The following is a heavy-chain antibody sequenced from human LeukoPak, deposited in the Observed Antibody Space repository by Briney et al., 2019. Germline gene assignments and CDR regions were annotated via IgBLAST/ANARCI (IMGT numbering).Heavy chain of an antibody. CDR1: GGSFGGYY. V-gene: IGHV4-34*01. J-gene: IGHJ4*02. CDR3: ARRPPGGIAAAVGSYYFDY. Sequence: PSETLSLTCAVYGGSFGGYYWSWIRQPPGKGLEWIGEINHSGSTNYNPSLKSRVTISVDTSKNQFSLKLSSVTAADTAVYYCARRPPGGIAAAVGSYYFDYWGQGTLVTVSS. CDR2: INHSGST. D-gene: IGHD6-13*01.